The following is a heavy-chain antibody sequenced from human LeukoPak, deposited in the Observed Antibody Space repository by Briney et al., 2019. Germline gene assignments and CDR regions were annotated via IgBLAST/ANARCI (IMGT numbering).Heavy chain of an antibody. Sequence: GGSLRLSCAASGFTFSDYYMSWIRQAPGKGLEWVSYISSSGSTIYYADSAKGRFTISRNNAKNSLYLQMNSLRAEDTAVYYCARENYYGSGSYYNFDYWGQGTLVTVSS. CDR3: ARENYYGSGSYYNFDY. J-gene: IGHJ4*02. V-gene: IGHV3-11*01. CDR2: ISSSGSTI. CDR1: GFTFSDYY. D-gene: IGHD3-10*01.